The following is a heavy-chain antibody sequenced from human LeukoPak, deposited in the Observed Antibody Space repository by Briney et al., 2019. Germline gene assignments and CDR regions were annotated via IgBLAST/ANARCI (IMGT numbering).Heavy chain of an antibody. CDR1: GFTFSSYS. CDR3: ARGYYGDPSQVYYFDY. CDR2: ISSSGSYI. D-gene: IGHD4-17*01. V-gene: IGHV3-21*01. Sequence: GGSLRLSCAASGFTFSSYSMNRVRQAPGKGLEWVSSISSSGSYIYYADSVKGRFTISRDNAKNSLYLQMNSLRAEDTAVYYCARGYYGDPSQVYYFDYWGQGTLVTVSS. J-gene: IGHJ4*02.